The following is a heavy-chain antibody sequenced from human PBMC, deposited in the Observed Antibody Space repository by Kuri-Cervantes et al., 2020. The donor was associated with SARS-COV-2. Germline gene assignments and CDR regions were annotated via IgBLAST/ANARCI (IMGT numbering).Heavy chain of an antibody. CDR3: ARDSRYCSSTSCYYYYGMDV. Sequence: SETLSLTCAVYGGSFSGYYWSWIRQPPGKGLEWIGEINHSGSTNCNPSLKSRVTISVDTSKNQFSLKLSSVTAADTAVYYCARDSRYCSSTSCYYYYGMDVWGQGTTVTVSS. CDR2: INHSGST. D-gene: IGHD2-2*01. J-gene: IGHJ6*02. V-gene: IGHV4-34*01. CDR1: GGSFSGYY.